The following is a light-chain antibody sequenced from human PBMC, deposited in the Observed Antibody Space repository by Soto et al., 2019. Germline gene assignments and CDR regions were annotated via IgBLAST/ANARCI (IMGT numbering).Light chain of an antibody. J-gene: IGLJ2*01. CDR3: SSYTRSSTLYVV. CDR1: SSEVGGYNY. V-gene: IGLV2-14*01. Sequence: QSVLTQPASVSGSPGQSITISCTGTSSEVGGYNYVSWYQQHPGKAPKLMIYDVSNRPSGVSNRFSGSKSGNTASLTISGLQAEDEADYYCSSYTRSSTLYVVFAGGTKVTVL. CDR2: DVS.